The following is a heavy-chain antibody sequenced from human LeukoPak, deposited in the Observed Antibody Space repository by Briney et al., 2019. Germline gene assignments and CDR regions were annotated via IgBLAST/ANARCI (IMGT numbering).Heavy chain of an antibody. D-gene: IGHD3-9*01. Sequence: ASVKVSCKTSGYTFTNYDINWVRQATGQGLEWMGWMNPNSGNTGYAQKFQGRVTMTRNTSISTAYMELSSLRSEDTAVYYCARLRYFDRSYGMDVWGQGTTVTVSS. CDR1: GYTFTNYD. V-gene: IGHV1-8*01. J-gene: IGHJ6*02. CDR2: MNPNSGNT. CDR3: ARLRYFDRSYGMDV.